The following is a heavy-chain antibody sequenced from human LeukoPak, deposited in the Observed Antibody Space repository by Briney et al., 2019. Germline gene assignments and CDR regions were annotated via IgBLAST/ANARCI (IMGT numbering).Heavy chain of an antibody. J-gene: IGHJ4*02. V-gene: IGHV4-4*07. CDR2: IYTSGST. CDR3: ATGRDPYKTGH. Sequence: NTSETLSLTCTVSGGSISSYYWSWIRQPAGKGLEWIGRIYTSGSTNYNPSLKSRVTMSVDTSKNQFSLKLSSVTAADTAVYYCATGRDPYKTGHWGQGTLVTVSS. CDR1: GGSISSYY. D-gene: IGHD5-24*01.